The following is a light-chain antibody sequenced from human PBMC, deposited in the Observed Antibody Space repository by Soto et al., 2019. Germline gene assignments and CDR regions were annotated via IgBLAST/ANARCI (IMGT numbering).Light chain of an antibody. CDR1: QSISRQ. V-gene: IGKV1-5*03. Sequence: DIQMTQSPSTLSASVGDRVSITCRASQSISRQLAWYQQKPGKAPNLLIYQASNLETGDPSRFTGSGSGTEFTRTIRSLQPYDLATYYCLQYQSYWTFGQGTKVEVK. CDR2: QAS. J-gene: IGKJ1*01. CDR3: LQYQSYWT.